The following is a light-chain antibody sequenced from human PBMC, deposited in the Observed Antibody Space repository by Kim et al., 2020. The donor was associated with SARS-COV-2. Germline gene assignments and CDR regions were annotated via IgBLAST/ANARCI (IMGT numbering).Light chain of an antibody. CDR3: QQSYSTPYT. CDR2: ATS. V-gene: IGKV1-39*01. J-gene: IGKJ2*01. Sequence: DIQMTQSPSSLSASVGDRVTITCRASQRISSYLSWYQQKPGKAPKLLMHATSSLQSGVPLRFSGSGSRTDFTLTISSLQPVDFATYYCQQSYSTPYTFGQGTKLEI. CDR1: QRISSY.